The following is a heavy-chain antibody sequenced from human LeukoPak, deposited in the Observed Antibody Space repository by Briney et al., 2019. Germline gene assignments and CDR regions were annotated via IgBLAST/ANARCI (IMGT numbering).Heavy chain of an antibody. Sequence: GSLRLSCAASGFTFSSYAMSWVRQAPGKGLEWVSAISGSGGSTYYADSVKGRFTISRDNSKNTLYLQMNSLRAEDTAVYYCAKGGGRLRYFDWSFDYWGQGTLVTVSS. D-gene: IGHD3-9*01. CDR2: ISGSGGST. J-gene: IGHJ4*02. V-gene: IGHV3-23*01. CDR3: AKGGGRLRYFDWSFDY. CDR1: GFTFSSYA.